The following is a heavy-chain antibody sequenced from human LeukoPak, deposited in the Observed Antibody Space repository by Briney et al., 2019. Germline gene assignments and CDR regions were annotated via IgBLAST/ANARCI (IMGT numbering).Heavy chain of an antibody. V-gene: IGHV3-23*01. CDR1: GLTFSNYA. CDR2: ISGGGGST. J-gene: IGHJ4*02. D-gene: IGHD5-24*01. Sequence: RGSLRLSCAVSGLTFSNYAMTWVRQAPGKGLEWVSSISGGGGSTYYADSVKGRFTISRDNSKDTLYLQMNSLRAEDTAVYYCAKEGRSLQTYWGQGTLVTVSS. CDR3: AKEGRSLQTY.